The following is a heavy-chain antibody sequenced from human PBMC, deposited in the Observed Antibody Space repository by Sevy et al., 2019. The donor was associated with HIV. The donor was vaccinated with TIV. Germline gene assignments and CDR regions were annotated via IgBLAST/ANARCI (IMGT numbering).Heavy chain of an antibody. D-gene: IGHD3-22*01. V-gene: IGHV3-30*18. CDR2: ISYDGSNK. CDR3: AKLYYYDSSGYYGSNDAFDI. CDR1: GFTFSSYG. J-gene: IGHJ3*02. Sequence: GGSLRLSCAASGFTFSSYGMHWVRQAPGKGLEWVAVISYDGSNKYYADSVKGRFTISRDNSKNTRYLQMNSLRAEDTAVYYCAKLYYYDSSGYYGSNDAFDIWGQGTMVTVSS.